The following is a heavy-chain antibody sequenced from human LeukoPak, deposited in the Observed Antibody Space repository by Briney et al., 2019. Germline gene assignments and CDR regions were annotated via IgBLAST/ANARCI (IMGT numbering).Heavy chain of an antibody. D-gene: IGHD3-16*01. Sequence: KPSETLSLTCTVSGGSVSSDSYFWTWIRQPPGKGLEWIGYIYYSGSTNYNPSLKSRVTISLDTSKSQISLKLSSVTAADTAVYYCAGGQRRLQDYWGQGTLVTVSS. CDR3: AGGQRRLQDY. CDR1: GGSVSSDSYF. V-gene: IGHV4-61*01. J-gene: IGHJ4*02. CDR2: IYYSGST.